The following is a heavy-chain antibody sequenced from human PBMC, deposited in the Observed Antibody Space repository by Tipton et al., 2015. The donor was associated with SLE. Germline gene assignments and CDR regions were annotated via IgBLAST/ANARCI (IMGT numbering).Heavy chain of an antibody. V-gene: IGHV4-34*01. CDR2: INHSGST. J-gene: IGHJ3*02. Sequence: TLSLTCAVYGGPFSGYYWSWIRQPPGKGLEWIGEINHSGSTNYNPSLKSRVTISVDTSKNQFSLKLSSVTAADTAVYYCARGRAFDIWGQGTMVTVSS. CDR3: ARGRAFDI. CDR1: GGPFSGYY.